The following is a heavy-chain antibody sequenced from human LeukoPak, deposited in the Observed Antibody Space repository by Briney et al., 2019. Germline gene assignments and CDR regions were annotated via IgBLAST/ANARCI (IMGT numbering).Heavy chain of an antibody. CDR2: IYHSGST. CDR1: GGSISSSSYY. Sequence: PSETLSLTCTVSGGSISSSSYYWGWIRQPPGKGLEWIGEIYHSGSTNYNPSLKSRVTISVDKSKNQFSLKLSSVTAADTAVYYCARAPLLYYDSSGYWYFDLWGRGTLVTVSS. D-gene: IGHD3-22*01. V-gene: IGHV4-39*07. J-gene: IGHJ2*01. CDR3: ARAPLLYYDSSGYWYFDL.